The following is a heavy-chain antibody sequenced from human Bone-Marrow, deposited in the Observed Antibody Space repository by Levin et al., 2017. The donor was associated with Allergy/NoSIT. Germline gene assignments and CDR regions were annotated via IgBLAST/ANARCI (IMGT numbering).Heavy chain of an antibody. J-gene: IGHJ3*02. Sequence: GESLKISCKGSGYSFTSYWIGWVRQMPGKGLEWMGIIYPGDSDTRYSPSFQGQVTISADKSISTAYLQWSSLKASDTAMYYCARSTTVTTIMSAFDIWGQGTMVTVSS. CDR1: GYSFTSYW. CDR3: ARSTTVTTIMSAFDI. D-gene: IGHD4-17*01. V-gene: IGHV5-51*01. CDR2: IYPGDSDT.